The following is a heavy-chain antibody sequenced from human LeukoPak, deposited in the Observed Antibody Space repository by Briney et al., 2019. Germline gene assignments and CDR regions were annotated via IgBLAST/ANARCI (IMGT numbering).Heavy chain of an antibody. J-gene: IGHJ4*02. CDR2: IFSGRNT. V-gene: IGHV3-66*01. D-gene: IGHD2-15*01. Sequence: GGSLRLSCAASGFTVSSNCMSWVRQAPGKGLDWVSVIFSGRNTYYADSVKGRFTISTDNSKNTLDLQMNSLRAEDTAVYYCARTVPGYCSGGSCLGYWGQGTLVTVSS. CDR1: GFTVSSNC. CDR3: ARTVPGYCSGGSCLGY.